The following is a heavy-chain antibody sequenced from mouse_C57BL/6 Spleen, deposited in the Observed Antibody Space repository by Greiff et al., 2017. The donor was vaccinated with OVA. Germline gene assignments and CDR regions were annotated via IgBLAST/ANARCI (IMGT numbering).Heavy chain of an antibody. Sequence: EVKLLESGPGLVKPSQSLSLTCSVTGYSITSGYYWNWIRQFPGNKLEWMGYISYDGSNNYNPSLKNRISITRDTSKNQFFLKLNSVTTEDTATYYCARDDYDGADYWGQGTTLTVSS. CDR3: ARDDYDGADY. D-gene: IGHD2-4*01. CDR1: GYSITSGYY. CDR2: ISYDGSN. V-gene: IGHV3-6*01. J-gene: IGHJ2*01.